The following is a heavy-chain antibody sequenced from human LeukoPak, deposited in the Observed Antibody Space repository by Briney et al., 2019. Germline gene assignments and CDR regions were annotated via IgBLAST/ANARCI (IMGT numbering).Heavy chain of an antibody. V-gene: IGHV3-30*02. CDR1: GFTFSSYG. J-gene: IGHJ4*02. CDR2: IRFDGSHK. Sequence: GGSLRLSCAASGFTFSSYGMHWVRQAPGKGLEWVAFIRFDGSHKYYADSVKGRFTISRDNAKNSLYLQINSLRAEDTAVYYCARASITMARGELVFYFDYWGQGTLVTVSS. D-gene: IGHD3-10*01. CDR3: ARASITMARGELVFYFDY.